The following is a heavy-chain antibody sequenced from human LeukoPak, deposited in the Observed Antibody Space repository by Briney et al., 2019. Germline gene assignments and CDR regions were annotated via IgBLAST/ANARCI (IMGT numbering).Heavy chain of an antibody. D-gene: IGHD3-9*01. CDR2: ISSYNGNT. CDR3: ARGDDILTGYYSGLDY. CDR1: GYTFTSYG. Sequence: ASVKVSCKASGYTFTSYGISWVRQAPGQGLEWMGWISSYNGNTNYAQKFQGRVTMTTDTSTTSAYMELRSLRSDDTAVYYCARGDDILTGYYSGLDYWGQGTLVTVSS. V-gene: IGHV1-18*01. J-gene: IGHJ4*02.